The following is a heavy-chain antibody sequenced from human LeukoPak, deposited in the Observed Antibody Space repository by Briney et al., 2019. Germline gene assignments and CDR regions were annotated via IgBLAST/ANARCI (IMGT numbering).Heavy chain of an antibody. CDR1: GYTFTTYY. CDR3: ARDGQPGAHYGLKSHGFDF. J-gene: IGHJ4*02. CDR2: INPSGGSA. D-gene: IGHD3-10*01. Sequence: ASVKVSCKASGYTFTTYYMHWVRHAPGQGLEWMGIINPSGGSATYAQNFQGRVTMTRDTSTTTVHMELSSLRSEDTAVYYCARDGQPGAHYGLKSHGFDFWGQGTLVTVSS. V-gene: IGHV1-46*01.